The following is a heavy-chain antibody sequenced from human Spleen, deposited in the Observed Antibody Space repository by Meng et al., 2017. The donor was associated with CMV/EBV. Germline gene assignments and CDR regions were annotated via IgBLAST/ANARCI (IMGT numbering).Heavy chain of an antibody. CDR2: IHYDTGET. CDR3: ARDDNWGPDY. D-gene: IGHD7-27*01. J-gene: IGHJ4*02. V-gene: IGHV1-2*02. Sequence: ASVKVSCKISGSTLTELSMHWLRQAPGQGLEWMAWIHYDTGETNYAQNFHGRVTVTRDTSITTVYMELRSLRPDDTAMYYCARDDNWGPDYWGQGTLVTVSS. CDR1: GSTLTELS.